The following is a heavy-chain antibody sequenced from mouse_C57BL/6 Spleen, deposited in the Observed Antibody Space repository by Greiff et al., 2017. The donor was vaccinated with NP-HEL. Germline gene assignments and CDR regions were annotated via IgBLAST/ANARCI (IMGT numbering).Heavy chain of an antibody. V-gene: IGHV5-17*01. CDR2: ISSGSSTI. J-gene: IGHJ2*01. CDR3: ARGFYDGYYPYYFDY. D-gene: IGHD2-3*01. CDR1: GFTFSDYG. Sequence: EVMLVESGGGLVKPGGSLKLSCAASGFTFSDYGMHWVRQAPEKGLEWVAYISSGSSTIYYADTVKGRFTISRDNAKNTLVLQMTSLRSEDTAMYYCARGFYDGYYPYYFDYWGQGTTLTVSS.